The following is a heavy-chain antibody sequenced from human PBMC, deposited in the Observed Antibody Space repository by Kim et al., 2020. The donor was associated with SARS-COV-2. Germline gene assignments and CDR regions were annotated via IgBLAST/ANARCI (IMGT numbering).Heavy chain of an antibody. D-gene: IGHD3-22*01. CDR1: GFTFRGYA. Sequence: GGSLRLSCAASGFTFRGYAMSWVRQAPGEGLDWVSTISGSGAYTNYTDSVRGRFTISRDNSGDTLYLEMNSLRAEDTAVYYCVKDMSGYYRPFDYWGQGTLVNVSS. V-gene: IGHV3-23*01. CDR3: VKDMSGYYRPFDY. J-gene: IGHJ4*02. CDR2: ISGSGAYT.